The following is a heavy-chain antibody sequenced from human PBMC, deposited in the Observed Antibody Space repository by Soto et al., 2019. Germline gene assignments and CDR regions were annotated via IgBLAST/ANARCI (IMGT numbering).Heavy chain of an antibody. CDR2: IYPGDSDT. D-gene: IGHD6-6*01. V-gene: IGHV5-51*01. CDR1: GYTFTDYW. Sequence: GESLKISCKGSGYTFTDYWIGWVRQLPGKGLEWMGIIYPGDSDTRYSPSFQGHVTITVDNSKNTLYLQMNSLRAEDTAVYYCAKDLVSTAAASMDVWSQGTTVTVSS. CDR3: AKDLVSTAAASMDV. J-gene: IGHJ6*02.